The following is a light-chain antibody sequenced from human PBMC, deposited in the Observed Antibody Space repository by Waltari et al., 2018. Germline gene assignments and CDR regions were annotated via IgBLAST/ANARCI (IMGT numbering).Light chain of an antibody. CDR3: SSYTSSSYWV. V-gene: IGLV2-14*01. CDR2: EVS. Sequence: QSALTQSASVSGSPGQSITISCTGTSSDVGGYNYVSWYQQHPGKAPKLMIYEVSNRPSGVSNRFSGSKSGNTASLTISGLQAEDEADYYCSSYTSSSYWVFGGGTKLTVL. CDR1: SSDVGGYNY. J-gene: IGLJ3*02.